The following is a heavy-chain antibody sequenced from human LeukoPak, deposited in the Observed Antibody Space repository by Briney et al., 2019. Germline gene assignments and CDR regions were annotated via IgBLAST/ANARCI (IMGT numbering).Heavy chain of an antibody. CDR2: ISAYNGNT. D-gene: IGHD7-27*01. Sequence: AASVKVSCKASGYTFTSYGISWVRQAPGQGLEWMGWISAYNGNTNYAQKLQGRVTMTTDTSTSTAYMELRSLRSDDTAVYYCASLTGGGNYYYYYMGVWGKGTTVTVSS. J-gene: IGHJ6*03. CDR1: GYTFTSYG. CDR3: ASLTGGGNYYYYYMGV. V-gene: IGHV1-18*01.